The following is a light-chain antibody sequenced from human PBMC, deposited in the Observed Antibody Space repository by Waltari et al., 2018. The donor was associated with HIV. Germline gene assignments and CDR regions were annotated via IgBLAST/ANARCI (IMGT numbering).Light chain of an antibody. CDR1: QSVSSSY. J-gene: IGKJ1*01. CDR2: CAS. Sequence: SSRASQSVSSSYLAWYQQKPGQAPRLLIYCASSRATGIPDRFSGSASGTDFTLTISRLEAEDFGVYYCKQYGSSNWTFGQGTKVEIK. V-gene: IGKV3-20*01. CDR3: KQYGSSNWT.